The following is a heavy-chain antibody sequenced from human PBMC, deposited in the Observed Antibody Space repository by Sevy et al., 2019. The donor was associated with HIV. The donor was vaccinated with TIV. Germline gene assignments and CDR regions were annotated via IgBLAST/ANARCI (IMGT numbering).Heavy chain of an antibody. D-gene: IGHD2-15*01. V-gene: IGHV3-7*01. CDR1: GFTFNMYW. CDR3: ARHCSGGSCYSLLPHYYYGMDV. Sequence: GGSLRLSCAASGFTFNMYWMTWVRQAPGKGLEWVANIKEDGSERNYLDSLKGRFTISRANTKESLYLQINSLRAEDTAVYYCARHCSGGSCYSLLPHYYYGMDVWGQGTTVTVSS. CDR2: IKEDGSER. J-gene: IGHJ6*02.